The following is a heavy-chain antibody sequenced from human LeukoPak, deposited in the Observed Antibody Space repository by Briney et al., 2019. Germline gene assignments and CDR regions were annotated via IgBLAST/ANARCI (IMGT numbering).Heavy chain of an antibody. D-gene: IGHD4-17*01. V-gene: IGHV4-38-2*01. Sequence: PSETLSLTCAVSGYSISSGYYWDWIRRPPGKGLEWIGTIYHSGSTYYNPSLKSRVTISVDTSENQFSLKLTSVTAADTAFYYCASRGDSGSYWYFDLWGRGTLVTVAS. CDR2: IYHSGST. CDR1: GYSISSGYY. J-gene: IGHJ2*01. CDR3: ASRGDSGSYWYFDL.